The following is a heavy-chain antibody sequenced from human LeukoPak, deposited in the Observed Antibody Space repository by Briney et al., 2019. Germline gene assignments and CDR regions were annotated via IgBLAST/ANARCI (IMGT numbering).Heavy chain of an antibody. D-gene: IGHD3-22*01. CDR1: GFTFSNAW. Sequence: GGSLRLSCAASGFTFSNAWMNWVRQAPGKGLEWVGRIKSKTDGGTTDYAAPVKGRFTISRDDSKNTLYLQMNSLKTEDTAVYYCTTEYYYDSSGYSGPWGQETLVTVSP. J-gene: IGHJ5*02. CDR3: TTEYYYDSSGYSGP. V-gene: IGHV3-15*07. CDR2: IKSKTDGGTT.